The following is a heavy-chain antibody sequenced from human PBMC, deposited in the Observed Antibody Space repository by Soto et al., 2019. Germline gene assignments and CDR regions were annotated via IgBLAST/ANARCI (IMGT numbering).Heavy chain of an antibody. Sequence: QVQLQESGPGLVKPSGTLSLTCAVSGDSISSSHWWSWVRQSPGKGLEWIGEIYHTGLTSYNPSLKSRITTSVDKSKNQFSLKLTSVTAADTAVYYCARLGTTVTHGDVWGQGTTVTVSS. CDR2: IYHTGLT. D-gene: IGHD4-17*01. CDR3: ARLGTTVTHGDV. V-gene: IGHV4-4*02. J-gene: IGHJ6*02. CDR1: GDSISSSHW.